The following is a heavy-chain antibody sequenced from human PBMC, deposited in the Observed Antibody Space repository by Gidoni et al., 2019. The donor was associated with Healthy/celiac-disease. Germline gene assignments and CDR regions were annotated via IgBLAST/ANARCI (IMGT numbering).Heavy chain of an antibody. CDR3: ARDLWDIVVVVDYYYGMDV. CDR1: GFTFSDYY. V-gene: IGHV3-11*01. CDR2: ISSSGSTI. D-gene: IGHD2-15*01. Sequence: QVQLVESGGGLVKPGGSLRLSCAASGFTFSDYYMRWIRPAPGKGLEWVSYISSSGSTIYYADSVKGRFTISRDNAKNSLYLQMNSLRAEDTAVYYCARDLWDIVVVVDYYYGMDVWGQGTTVTVSS. J-gene: IGHJ6*02.